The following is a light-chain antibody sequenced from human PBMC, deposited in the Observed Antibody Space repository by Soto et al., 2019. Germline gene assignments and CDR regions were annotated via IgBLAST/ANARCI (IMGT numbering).Light chain of an antibody. CDR2: EAS. CDR3: QQANSYPWT. CDR1: QDVGRY. Sequence: DIQMTQSPSSVSASVGDTVTITCRTSQDVGRYLVWYQHKPGKAPRLLIYEASSLQSGAPSRFSGSGSGTDFSLTISSLQPDDFAGYYCQQANSYPWTFGQGTKVEIK. V-gene: IGKV1-12*01. J-gene: IGKJ1*01.